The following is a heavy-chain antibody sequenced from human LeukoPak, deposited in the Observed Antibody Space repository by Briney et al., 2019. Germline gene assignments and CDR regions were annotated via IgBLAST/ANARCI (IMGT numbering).Heavy chain of an antibody. CDR3: ARDDDYGDYFDAFDI. J-gene: IGHJ3*02. V-gene: IGHV4-59*12. CDR1: GGSISSYY. CDR2: IHYSGTT. Sequence: SETLSLTCTVSGGSISSYYWSWIRQPPGKGLEWIGCIHYSGTTNYNPSLKSRVTISVDTSKNQFSLKLNSVTAADTAVYYCARDDDYGDYFDAFDIWAKGQRSPSLQ. D-gene: IGHD4-17*01.